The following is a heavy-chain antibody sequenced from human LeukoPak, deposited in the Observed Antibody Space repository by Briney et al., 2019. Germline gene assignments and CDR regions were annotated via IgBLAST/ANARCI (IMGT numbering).Heavy chain of an antibody. CDR2: INHGGRT. CDR3: ARSHYYDSSGSHNNWFDP. V-gene: IGHV4-34*01. Sequence: PPETLSLTCAVYRGSFSGYYWSWIRQPPGQGLEWIGEINHGGRTNYNPSLKSRVSISVDPSKKQFSLKLSSVTAADTATYYCARSHYYDSSGSHNNWFDPWGQGTLVTVSS. CDR1: RGSFSGYY. D-gene: IGHD3-22*01. J-gene: IGHJ5*02.